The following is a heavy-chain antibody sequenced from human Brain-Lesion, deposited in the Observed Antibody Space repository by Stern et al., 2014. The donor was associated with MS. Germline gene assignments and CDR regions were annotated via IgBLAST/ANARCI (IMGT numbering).Heavy chain of an antibody. CDR1: GFTFSSYW. D-gene: IGHD2-21*01. CDR3: ARDYGVANCGGVRGYNYYYFGMDV. Sequence: EVHLVESGGGLVQPGGSLRLSCAASGFTFSSYWMTWVRQAPGKGLEWVANIKQDGSEKYYVDSVKGRFIISRDNAKNSLYLQMNSLRAEDTAVYYCARDYGVANCGGVRGYNYYYFGMDVWGQGTTVTVSS. V-gene: IGHV3-7*01. CDR2: IKQDGSEK. J-gene: IGHJ6*02.